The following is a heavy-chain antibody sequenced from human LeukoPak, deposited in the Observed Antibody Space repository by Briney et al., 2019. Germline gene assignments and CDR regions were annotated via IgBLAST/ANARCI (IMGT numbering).Heavy chain of an antibody. Sequence: PGGSLRLSCAASGFTFSNYWMSWVRQAPGKGLEWVANIKQDESEKYYLASVKGRFTISRDNAKNSLYLQMNSLRGEDTAVYYCTRGRFTSNWAYFDYWGQGTLVTVSS. CDR3: TRGRFTSNWAYFDY. V-gene: IGHV3-7*02. CDR1: GFTFSNYW. D-gene: IGHD6-13*01. J-gene: IGHJ4*02. CDR2: IKQDESEK.